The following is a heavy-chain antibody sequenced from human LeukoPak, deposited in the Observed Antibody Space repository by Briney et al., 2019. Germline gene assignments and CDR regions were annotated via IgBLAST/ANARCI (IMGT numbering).Heavy chain of an antibody. Sequence: GESLKISCKGSGYSFTSYWIGWVRQMPGRGLEWMGIIYPGDSETRYSPSFQGQVTISADKSISTAFLQWSSLKASDTAIYYCARRAGYGGYYSDAFDIWGQGTMVTVSS. CDR3: ARRAGYGGYYSDAFDI. CDR1: GYSFTSYW. D-gene: IGHD3-22*01. J-gene: IGHJ3*02. CDR2: IYPGDSET. V-gene: IGHV5-51*01.